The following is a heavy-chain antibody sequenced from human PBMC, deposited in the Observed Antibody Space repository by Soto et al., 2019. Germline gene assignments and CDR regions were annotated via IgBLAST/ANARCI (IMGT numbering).Heavy chain of an antibody. CDR2: IWYDGSNN. V-gene: IGHV3-33*01. CDR1: GFRFSRYG. Sequence: QVQLVESGGGVVQPGTSLRLSCAASGFRFSRYGMHWARQAPGKGLEWVAVIWYDGSNNYHADSVKGRFTISRDNSQNTLDLQMNSLRAEDTAVYYCARDAAMAAYYYYGLDVWGQGTTVTVSS. J-gene: IGHJ6*02. CDR3: ARDAAMAAYYYYGLDV. D-gene: IGHD5-18*01.